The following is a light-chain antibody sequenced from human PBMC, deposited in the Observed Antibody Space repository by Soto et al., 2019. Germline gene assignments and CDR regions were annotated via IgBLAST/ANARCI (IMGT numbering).Light chain of an antibody. CDR2: AAS. J-gene: IGKJ2*01. CDR3: QQTYTSPLYT. CDR1: QPISDC. Sequence: DVQMTQSPFFLSASVGDRIAITCRASQPISDCLNWYQHKPGKAPKLLIRAASILQPGVPSRFSGSGSGTDFTLTNSSLVPDHCATYCCQQTYTSPLYTFGQRTHLEI. V-gene: IGKV1-39*01.